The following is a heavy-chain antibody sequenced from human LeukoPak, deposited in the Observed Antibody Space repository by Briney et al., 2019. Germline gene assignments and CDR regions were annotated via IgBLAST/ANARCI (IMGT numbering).Heavy chain of an antibody. CDR3: ARDRSGSTDY. D-gene: IGHD1-26*01. CDR2: IKQDGSEK. Sequence: GGSLRLSCAASGFTVSSNYMSWVRQAPGKGLEWVANIKQDGSEKYYVDSVKGRFTISRDNAKNSLYLQMNSLRAEDTAVYYCARDRSGSTDYWGQGTLVTVSS. CDR1: GFTVSSNY. V-gene: IGHV3-7*01. J-gene: IGHJ4*02.